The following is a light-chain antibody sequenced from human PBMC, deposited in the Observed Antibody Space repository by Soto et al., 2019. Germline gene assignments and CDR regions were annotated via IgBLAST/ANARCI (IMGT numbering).Light chain of an antibody. CDR3: QLYGSSART. CDR1: QSFVNMY. J-gene: IGKJ1*01. V-gene: IGKV3-20*01. CDR2: AAS. Sequence: IVLTQSPGTLSLSPGERATLSCRASQSFVNMYLAWYQQKPGQAPRLLIYAASTRATGFPARFSGSGSGTDFTLTISRLEPEDFAVYYCQLYGSSARTFGQGTKVDNK.